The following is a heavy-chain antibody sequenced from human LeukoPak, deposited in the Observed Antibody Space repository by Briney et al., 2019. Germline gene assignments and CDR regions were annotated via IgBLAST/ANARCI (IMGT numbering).Heavy chain of an antibody. V-gene: IGHV3-48*03. CDR3: ARASVATIIPDY. CDR1: GFTFSSYA. J-gene: IGHJ4*02. CDR2: ISSNGSTI. D-gene: IGHD5-24*01. Sequence: PGRSLRLSCAASGFTFSSYAMHWVRQAPGKGLEWVSYISSNGSTIYYADSVKGRFTISRDSAKNSLYLQMNSLRAEDTAVYYCARASVATIIPDYWGQGTLVTVSS.